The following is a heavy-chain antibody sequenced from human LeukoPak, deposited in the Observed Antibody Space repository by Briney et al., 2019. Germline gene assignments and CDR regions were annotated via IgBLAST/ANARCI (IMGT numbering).Heavy chain of an antibody. V-gene: IGHV4-34*01. D-gene: IGHD6-19*01. CDR3: TRAVAGHPD. Sequence: PSETLSLTCAASGVPFSNYYWSWVRQSPSQGLEWIGEINHSGYTNYNPSLKSRVTMSIDPSKKQFSLRLTSVTAADAGGYYCTRAVAGHPDWGQGTLVTVSS. J-gene: IGHJ4*02. CDR2: INHSGYT. CDR1: GVPFSNYY.